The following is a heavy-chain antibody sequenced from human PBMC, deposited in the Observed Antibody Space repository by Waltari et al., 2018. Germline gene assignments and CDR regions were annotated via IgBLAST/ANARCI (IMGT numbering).Heavy chain of an antibody. D-gene: IGHD6-13*01. J-gene: IGHJ3*02. CDR1: GFTFSTYA. CDR3: AKDWDGSRWYGTFDS. Sequence: EVQLLESGGGLVQPGGSLRLSCAASGFTFSTYALTWVRQAPGKGLEWVSVIYSGGSSTYYADSVKGRFIISRDNSKNTLYLQMNSLRVEDTALYYCAKDWDGSRWYGTFDSWGQGTMVTVSS. CDR2: IYSGGSST. V-gene: IGHV3-23*03.